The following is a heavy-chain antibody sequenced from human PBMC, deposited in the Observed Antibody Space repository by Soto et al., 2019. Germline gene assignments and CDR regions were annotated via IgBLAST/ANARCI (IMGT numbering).Heavy chain of an antibody. Sequence: PGGSLRLSCAASGFTFSSYGMHWVRQAPGKGLEWVAVISYDGSNKYYADSVKGRFTISRDNSKNTLYLQMNSLRAEDTAVYYCAKVAIAAADPDYWGQGTLVTVSS. CDR3: AKVAIAAADPDY. J-gene: IGHJ4*02. CDR1: GFTFSSYG. CDR2: ISYDGSNK. D-gene: IGHD6-13*01. V-gene: IGHV3-30*18.